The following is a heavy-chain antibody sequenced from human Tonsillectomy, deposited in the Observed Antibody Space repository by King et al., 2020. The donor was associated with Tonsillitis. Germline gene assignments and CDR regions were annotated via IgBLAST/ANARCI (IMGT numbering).Heavy chain of an antibody. CDR2: ISYDGTNK. CDR3: AKDVWVGEQIDAFDI. Sequence: VQLVQSGGGVVQPGRSLRLSCAASGFTFSSYGMNWVRQSPGKGLEWVTLISYDGTNKNYADSVKGRFTISRDNSKNTLYLQMNSLRAEDTAVYYCAKDVWVGEQIDAFDILGQGTMVTVSS. CDR1: GFTFSSYG. V-gene: IGHV3-30*18. J-gene: IGHJ3*02. D-gene: IGHD3-10*01.